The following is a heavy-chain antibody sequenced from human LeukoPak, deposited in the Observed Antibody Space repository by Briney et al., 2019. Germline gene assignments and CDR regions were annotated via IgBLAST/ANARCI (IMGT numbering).Heavy chain of an antibody. Sequence: GGSLRLSCAASGFTFSNYVMHWVRQAPGKGLECDSAISSNGGSTYYAKAVKGRFSISRDNSKNTLYLQMGSLGPEDMAVYYCARGGYCSGGSCRGADSHWYFDLWGRGTLVTVSS. CDR3: ARGGYCSGGSCRGADSHWYFDL. CDR1: GFTFSNYV. D-gene: IGHD2-15*01. CDR2: ISSNGGST. J-gene: IGHJ2*01. V-gene: IGHV3-64*01.